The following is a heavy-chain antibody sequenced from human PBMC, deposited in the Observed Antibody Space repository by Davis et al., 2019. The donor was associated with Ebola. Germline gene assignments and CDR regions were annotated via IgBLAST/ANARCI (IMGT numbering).Heavy chain of an antibody. Sequence: PSETLSLTCTVSGGSISSHYWSWIRQPPGKGLEWIGYIYYSGSTNYNPSLKSRVTISVDTSKNQFSLKLSSVTAADTAVYYCASAKRGSEAFDYWGQGTLVTVSS. J-gene: IGHJ4*02. CDR2: IYYSGST. CDR3: ASAKRGSEAFDY. CDR1: GGSISSHY. V-gene: IGHV4-59*11. D-gene: IGHD3-10*01.